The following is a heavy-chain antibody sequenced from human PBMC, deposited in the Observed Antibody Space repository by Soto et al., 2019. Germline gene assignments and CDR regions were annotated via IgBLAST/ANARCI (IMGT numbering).Heavy chain of an antibody. CDR3: ARDPWAADY. CDR2: ISGSGGTT. Sequence: EVQLLESGGDLVQPGGSLRLSCAASGFTFSTYAMSWVRQAPGKGLEWASAISGSGGTTYYADSVRGRFTISRDNSKNTVNLQMNSLRAEDTAVYYCARDPWAADYWGQGTLVTVSS. V-gene: IGHV3-23*01. D-gene: IGHD3-16*01. CDR1: GFTFSTYA. J-gene: IGHJ4*02.